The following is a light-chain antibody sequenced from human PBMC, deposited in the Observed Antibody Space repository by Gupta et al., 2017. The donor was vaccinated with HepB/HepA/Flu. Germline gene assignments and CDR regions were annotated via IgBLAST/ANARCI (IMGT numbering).Light chain of an antibody. CDR3: QQFSRHSS. CDR1: QSISSW. CDR2: KAS. Sequence: DIQMTQSPSTLSASVGDRVTITCRASQSISSWLAWYQQKPGKAPKLLIYKASSLLSGVPSRFSGSGSGTEFTLTISSLQPDDFATYYCQQFSRHSSFGQGTKVEIK. V-gene: IGKV1-5*03. J-gene: IGKJ1*01.